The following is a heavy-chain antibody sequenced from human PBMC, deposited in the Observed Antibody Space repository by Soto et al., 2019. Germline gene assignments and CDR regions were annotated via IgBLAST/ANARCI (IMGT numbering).Heavy chain of an antibody. V-gene: IGHV3-21*01. CDR2: ISSSSSYI. Sequence: GWTLILCWAASGFTFSSYSMNWVRQAPGKGLEWVSSISSSSSYIYYADSVKGRFTISRDNAKNSLYLQMNSLRAEDTAVYYCARDVGGIHLWLPHFDYLGQGTLVTVSS. D-gene: IGHD5-18*01. J-gene: IGHJ4*02. CDR1: GFTFSSYS. CDR3: ARDVGGIHLWLPHFDY.